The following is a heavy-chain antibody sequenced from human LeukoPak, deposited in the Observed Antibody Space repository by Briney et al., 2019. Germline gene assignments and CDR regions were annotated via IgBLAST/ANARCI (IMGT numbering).Heavy chain of an antibody. Sequence: PSETLSLTYTVSGGSISSSSYYWGWIRQPPGKGLEWIGSIYYSGSTYYNPSLKSRVTISVDTSKNQFSLKLSSVTAADTAVYYCARAAPRITIFGVVIMGPFDYWGQGTLVTVSS. CDR3: ARAAPRITIFGVVIMGPFDY. CDR1: GGSISSSSYY. J-gene: IGHJ4*02. V-gene: IGHV4-39*01. CDR2: IYYSGST. D-gene: IGHD3-3*01.